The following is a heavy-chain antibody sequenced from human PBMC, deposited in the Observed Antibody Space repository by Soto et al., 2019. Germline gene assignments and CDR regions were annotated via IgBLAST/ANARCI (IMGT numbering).Heavy chain of an antibody. Sequence: GASVKVSCKASGGTFSSYAISWVRQAPGQGLEWMGGIIPIFGTANYAQKFQGRVTITADESTSTAYMELSSLRSEDTAVYYCARGPPPDIYSTNYTYCYYGMDVWGQGTTVTVSS. D-gene: IGHD1-7*01. V-gene: IGHV1-69*13. J-gene: IGHJ6*02. CDR3: ARGPPPDIYSTNYTYCYYGMDV. CDR1: GGTFSSYA. CDR2: IIPIFGTA.